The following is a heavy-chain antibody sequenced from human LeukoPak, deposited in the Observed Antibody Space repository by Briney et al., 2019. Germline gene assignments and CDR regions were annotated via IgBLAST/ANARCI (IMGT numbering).Heavy chain of an antibody. CDR1: GFTFGDYY. Sequence: GGSLRLSCAASGFTFGDYYMSWIRQAPGEGLEWVSFISSSGSTIYYADSVKGRFTISRDNAKNSLYLQMNSLRAEDTAVYYCAAGAMAFIDYWGQGTLVTASS. CDR2: ISSSGSTI. V-gene: IGHV3-11*04. CDR3: AAGAMAFIDY. J-gene: IGHJ4*02. D-gene: IGHD5-18*01.